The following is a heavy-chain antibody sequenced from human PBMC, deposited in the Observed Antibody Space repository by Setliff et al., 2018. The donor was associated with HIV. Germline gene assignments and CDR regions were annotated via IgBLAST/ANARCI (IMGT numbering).Heavy chain of an antibody. Sequence: GASVKVSCKASGGTFRKYSISWVRQAPGQGLEWMGGIIPIFGSTKYAQKFQDRVTITADKSKDTADMELSSLTSEDTAVYYCARDDHYYDLGSIYSDWYFDIWGRGTLVTVSS. D-gene: IGHD3-10*01. J-gene: IGHJ2*01. V-gene: IGHV1-69*06. CDR2: IIPIFGST. CDR1: GGTFRKYS. CDR3: ARDDHYYDLGSIYSDWYFDI.